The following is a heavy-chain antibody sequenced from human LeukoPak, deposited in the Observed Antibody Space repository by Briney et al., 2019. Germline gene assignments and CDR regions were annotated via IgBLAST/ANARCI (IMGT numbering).Heavy chain of an antibody. D-gene: IGHD4-17*01. J-gene: IGHJ4*02. CDR2: MNPNSGNT. Sequence: GASVKVSCKASGYTFTSYDINWVRQATGQGLEWMGWMNPNSGNTGYAQKFQGRVTMTRNTSISTAYMELSSLRSEDTAVYYCAREGAASTVTGQGLFDYWGQGTLVTVSS. V-gene: IGHV1-8*01. CDR1: GYTFTSYD. CDR3: AREGAASTVTGQGLFDY.